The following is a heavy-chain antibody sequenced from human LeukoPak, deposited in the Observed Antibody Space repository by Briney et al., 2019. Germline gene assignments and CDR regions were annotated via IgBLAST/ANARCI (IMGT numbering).Heavy chain of an antibody. V-gene: IGHV3-23*01. CDR3: AKVSYGMDV. J-gene: IGHJ6*02. CDR1: GFTFSNYA. Sequence: PGGSLRLSCAASGFTFSNYAMTWVRQAPGKGLEWVSTITTSGGSTYYADSVKGRFTISRDNSKNTLYLQMNSLRAEDTAVYYCAKVSYGMDVWGQGTTVTVSS. CDR2: ITTSGGST.